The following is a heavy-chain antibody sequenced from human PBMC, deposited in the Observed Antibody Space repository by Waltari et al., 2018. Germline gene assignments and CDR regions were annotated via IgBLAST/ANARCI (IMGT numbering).Heavy chain of an antibody. Sequence: EVQLEESGGGLAQPGGSLRISGEASGFSFSAYEMSWVRQAPGKGLEWLSYISRSGRTMYSEESVKGRFSISRDNANNLLYLQMDSLRAEDTAIYYCARVVTTMTTWAYYFDYWGQGTLVTVSS. V-gene: IGHV3-48*03. CDR2: ISRSGRTM. D-gene: IGHD1-1*01. CDR3: ARVVTTMTTWAYYFDY. J-gene: IGHJ4*02. CDR1: GFSFSAYE.